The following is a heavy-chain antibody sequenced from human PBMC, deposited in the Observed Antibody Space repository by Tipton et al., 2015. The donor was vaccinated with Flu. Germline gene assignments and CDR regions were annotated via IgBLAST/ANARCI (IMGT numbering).Heavy chain of an antibody. D-gene: IGHD3-22*01. CDR2: IYTSGST. J-gene: IGHJ4*02. V-gene: IGHV4-4*07. Sequence: TLSLTCTVSGGSISSYYWSWIRQPAGKGLEWIGRIYTSGSTNYNPSLKSRVTVSVDTSKNQFSLKLSSVTAADTAVYYCARDFSHYYDSIGNDYWGQGTLVTVSS. CDR1: GGSISSYY. CDR3: ARDFSHYYDSIGNDY.